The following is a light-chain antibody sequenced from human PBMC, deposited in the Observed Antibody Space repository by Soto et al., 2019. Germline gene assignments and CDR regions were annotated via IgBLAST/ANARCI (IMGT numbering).Light chain of an antibody. J-gene: IGLJ1*01. Sequence: QSALTQPASVSDSPGQSITISCTGTSSDVGGSNFVSWYQQHPGKPPKLIIYDVANRPSGVSNRFSGSKSGSTASLIISRLQTEDEDDYYCVSYTPSTTYVFGTGTKLTVL. V-gene: IGLV2-14*03. CDR2: DVA. CDR1: SSDVGGSNF. CDR3: VSYTPSTTYV.